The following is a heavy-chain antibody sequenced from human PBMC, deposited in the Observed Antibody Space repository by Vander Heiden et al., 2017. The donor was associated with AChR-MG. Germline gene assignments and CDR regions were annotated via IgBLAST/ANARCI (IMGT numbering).Heavy chain of an antibody. CDR1: GGSISSGGYY. D-gene: IGHD2-2*01. V-gene: IGHV4-31*03. CDR3: ARYCSSTSCYKTSRGYYYYMDV. J-gene: IGHJ6*03. Sequence: QVQLQESDPGLVKPSQTLSLTCTVSGGSISSGGYYWSWIRQHPGKGLEWIGYIYYSGSTYYNPSLKSRVTISVDTSKNQFSLKLSSVTAADTAVYYCARYCSSTSCYKTSRGYYYYMDVWGKGTTVTVSS. CDR2: IYYSGST.